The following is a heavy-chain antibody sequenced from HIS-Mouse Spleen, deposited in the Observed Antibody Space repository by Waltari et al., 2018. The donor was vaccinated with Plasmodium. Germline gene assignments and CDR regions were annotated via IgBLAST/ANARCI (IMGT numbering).Heavy chain of an antibody. CDR3: ARGRGYSYGDAFDI. J-gene: IGHJ3*02. CDR1: GGSISSSSYY. V-gene: IGHV4-39*07. CDR2: IDYSGGT. D-gene: IGHD5-18*01. Sequence: QLQLQESGPGLVKPSETLSLTCTVSGGSISSSSYYWGWIRQPPGKGLEWIGSIDYSGGTNYNPTLKSRVTISVDTAKNQFSLKLSSVTAADTAVYYCARGRGYSYGDAFDIWGQGTMVTVSS.